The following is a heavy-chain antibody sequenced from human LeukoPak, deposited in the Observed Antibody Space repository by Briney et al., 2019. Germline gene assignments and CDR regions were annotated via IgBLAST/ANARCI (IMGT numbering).Heavy chain of an antibody. Sequence: PGGSLRLSCAASGFTFSSYSMNWVRQAPGKGLEWVSSISSSSSYIYYADSVKGRFTISRDNAKNSLYLQMNSLRAEDTAVYYCARASSSGWYAPNYYYYMDVWGKGTTVTVSS. CDR3: ARASSSGWYAPNYYYYMDV. CDR2: ISSSSSYI. V-gene: IGHV3-21*01. D-gene: IGHD6-19*01. J-gene: IGHJ6*03. CDR1: GFTFSSYS.